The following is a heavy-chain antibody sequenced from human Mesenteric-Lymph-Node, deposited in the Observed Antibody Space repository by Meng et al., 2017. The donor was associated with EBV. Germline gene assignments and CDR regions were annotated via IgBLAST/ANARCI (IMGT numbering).Heavy chain of an antibody. Sequence: QGSGPGVVKPSRTLSLTCTGSGGSVSSTSYYWSWIRQPPGKGLEWIGYVYYSGSTNYNPSLKSRVTISVDTSKNQFSLNLYSVTAADTAVYYCARENPARGNWFDPWGQGALVTVSS. CDR2: VYYSGST. D-gene: IGHD3-10*01. V-gene: IGHV4-61*01. CDR1: GGSVSSTSYY. CDR3: ARENPARGNWFDP. J-gene: IGHJ5*02.